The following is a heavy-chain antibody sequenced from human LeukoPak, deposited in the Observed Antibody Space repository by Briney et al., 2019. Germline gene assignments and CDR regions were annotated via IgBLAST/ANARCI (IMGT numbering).Heavy chain of an antibody. CDR1: GFTFSNYW. CDR3: ATSADSSGND. D-gene: IGHD3-22*01. CDR2: IKGDGSYK. J-gene: IGHJ4*02. Sequence: GGSLRLSCAASGFTFSNYWMSWVRQAPGRGLEWVANIKGDGSYKYYVDSVKGRFTISRDNAKSSVYLQMNTLRAEDTAVYYCATSADSSGNDWGQGTLVTVSS. V-gene: IGHV3-7*03.